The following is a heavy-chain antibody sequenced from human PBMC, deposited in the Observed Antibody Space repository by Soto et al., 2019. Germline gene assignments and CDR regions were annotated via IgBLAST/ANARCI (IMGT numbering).Heavy chain of an antibody. CDR1: TFTFTSSA. Sequence: QMQLVQSGPEVKKPGTSVKVSCKASTFTFTSSAVQWVRQARGPRLELLGWSVVGSGNTKYAQNFQERVTSTRDMSSGTAYLELSSLRSEDTAVYYCATHREGATYYFDYWCQGTLLTVSS. J-gene: IGHJ4*02. CDR2: SVVGSGNT. D-gene: IGHD1-26*01. CDR3: ATHREGATYYFDY. V-gene: IGHV1-58*01.